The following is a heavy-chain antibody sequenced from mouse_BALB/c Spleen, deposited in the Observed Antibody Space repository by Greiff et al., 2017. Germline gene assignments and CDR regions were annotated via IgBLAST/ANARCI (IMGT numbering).Heavy chain of an antibody. Sequence: VQLQQSGPGLVKPSQSLSLTCSVTGYSITSGYYWNWIRQFPGNKLEWMGYISYDGSNNYNPSLKNRISITRDTSKNQFFLKLNSVTTEDTATYYCASPFITTVGGYAMDYWGQGTSVTVSS. V-gene: IGHV3-6*02. CDR1: GYSITSGYY. D-gene: IGHD1-1*01. J-gene: IGHJ4*01. CDR3: ASPFITTVGGYAMDY. CDR2: ISYDGSN.